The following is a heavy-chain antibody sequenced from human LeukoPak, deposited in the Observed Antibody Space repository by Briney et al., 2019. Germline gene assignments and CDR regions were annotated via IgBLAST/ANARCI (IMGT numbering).Heavy chain of an antibody. CDR1: GFTFSDYY. D-gene: IGHD2-15*01. CDR2: ISSASSYT. J-gene: IGHJ4*02. CDR3: ARGRYCSGGRCYSDFDY. Sequence: GGSLRLSCAASGFTFSDYYMSWIRQAPGKGLEWVSYISSASSYTNYADSVKGRFTISRDNTKNSLYLQMNSLRGEDTAVYYCARGRYCSGGRCYSDFDYWGQGTLVTVFS. V-gene: IGHV3-11*06.